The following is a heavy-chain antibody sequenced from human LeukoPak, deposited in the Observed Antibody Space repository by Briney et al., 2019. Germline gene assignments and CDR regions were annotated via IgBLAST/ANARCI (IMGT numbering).Heavy chain of an antibody. D-gene: IGHD5-18*01. Sequence: SSETLSLTCTVSGGSISSYYWSWIRQPPGKGLDWIAYFQSSGSTNYNPSLKSRVTISVDTSKNQFSLKRSSVTAADTAVYYCARMLDTAMVYWGQGTLVTVSS. J-gene: IGHJ4*02. V-gene: IGHV4-4*08. CDR1: GGSISSYY. CDR3: ARMLDTAMVY. CDR2: FQSSGST.